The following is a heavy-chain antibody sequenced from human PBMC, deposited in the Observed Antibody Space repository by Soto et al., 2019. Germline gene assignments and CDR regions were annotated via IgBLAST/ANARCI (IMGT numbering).Heavy chain of an antibody. Sequence: SETLSLTCTVFGGSISSYYWSWIRQPPGKGLEWIGYIYYSGSTNYNPSLKSRVTISVDTSKNQFSLKLSSVTAADTAVYYCARCYVRGPARTPNYGMDVRGRGNTVT. CDR2: IYYSGST. CDR1: GGSISSYY. CDR3: ARCYVRGPARTPNYGMDV. V-gene: IGHV4-59*01. J-gene: IGHJ6*02. D-gene: IGHD3-16*01.